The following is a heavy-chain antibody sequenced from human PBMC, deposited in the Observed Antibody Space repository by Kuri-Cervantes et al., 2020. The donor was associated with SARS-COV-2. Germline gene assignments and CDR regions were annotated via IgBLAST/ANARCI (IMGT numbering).Heavy chain of an antibody. CDR2: TYYSGST. V-gene: IGHV4-59*01. CDR3: ARDLAYCVGACNQKFDY. Sequence: SVILSRTSAVSNGSISSYYWSWIRPPPGKGLVWIGYTYYSGSTSYNRSLKSRVTISVDTSKNQFSLKLSSVTAADTAVYYCARDLAYCVGACNQKFDYWGPGTLVTVSS. J-gene: IGHJ4*02. CDR1: NGSISSYY. D-gene: IGHD2-21*02.